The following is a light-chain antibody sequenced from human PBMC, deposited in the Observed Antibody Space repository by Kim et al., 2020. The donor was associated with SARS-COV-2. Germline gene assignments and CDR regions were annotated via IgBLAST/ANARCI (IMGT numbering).Light chain of an antibody. CDR1: QSISNY. CDR3: QQSHTAPSLT. CDR2: AAS. V-gene: IGKV1-39*01. J-gene: IGKJ4*01. Sequence: DIQMTQSPSSPSASVGDRVTIACRASQSISNYLNWYQQKPGKAPNLLIYAASSLQGGVPSRFSGSGSGTDFTLTISSLQPEDFATYYCQQSHTAPSLTFGGGTKVDIK.